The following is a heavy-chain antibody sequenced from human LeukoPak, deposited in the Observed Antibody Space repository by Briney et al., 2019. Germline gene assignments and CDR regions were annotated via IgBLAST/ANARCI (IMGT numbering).Heavy chain of an antibody. CDR2: INPSGGST. J-gene: IGHJ4*02. D-gene: IGHD6-19*01. Sequence: GASVKVSCKASGYTFTSYYMHWVRQAPGQGLEWMGIINPSGGSTSYAQKFQGRVTMTRDTSTSTVYVELSSLRSEDTAVYYCARGRGKQWLVPGLYYFDYWGQGTLVTVSS. CDR1: GYTFTSYY. V-gene: IGHV1-46*01. CDR3: ARGRGKQWLVPGLYYFDY.